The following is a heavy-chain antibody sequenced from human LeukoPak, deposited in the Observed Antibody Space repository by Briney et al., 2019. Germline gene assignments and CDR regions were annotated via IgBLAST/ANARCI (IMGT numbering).Heavy chain of an antibody. CDR1: GGSISGYY. V-gene: IGHV4-59*08. Sequence: PSETLSLTCTVSGGSISGYYWSWIRQPPGKGLEWIGCVYYSGTTNYNPSLQSRVTISVDKSKNQFSLKLTSVTAADTAVYYCARYGVTIVRGGKYYFDNWGQGTLVTVSS. J-gene: IGHJ4*02. CDR2: VYYSGTT. CDR3: ARYGVTIVRGGKYYFDN. D-gene: IGHD3-10*01.